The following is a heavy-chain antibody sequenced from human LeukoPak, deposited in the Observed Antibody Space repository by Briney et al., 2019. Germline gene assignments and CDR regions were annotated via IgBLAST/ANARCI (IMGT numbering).Heavy chain of an antibody. V-gene: IGHV1-18*01. Sequence: ASVKVSCKASGYTFTSYGISWVRQAPGQGLEWMGWISAYNGNTNYAQKLQGRVTMTTDTSTSTAYMELRSLRSDDTAVYYCASFLSGSYGPYYGMDVWGQGTTVTVSS. CDR2: ISAYNGNT. CDR3: ASFLSGSYGPYYGMDV. D-gene: IGHD3-10*01. CDR1: GYTFTSYG. J-gene: IGHJ6*02.